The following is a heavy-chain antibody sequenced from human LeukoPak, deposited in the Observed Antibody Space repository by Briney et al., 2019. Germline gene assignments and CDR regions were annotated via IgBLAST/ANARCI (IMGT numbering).Heavy chain of an antibody. CDR1: GYTFTSYY. Sequence: ASVKVSCKASGYTFTSYYMHWVRQAPGQGLEWMGIIYPSGGSTSYAQKFQGRVTMTRDMSTSTVYMELSSLRSEDTAVYYCARGVYYYGSGSYPYYYYYYMDVWGKGTTVTVSS. V-gene: IGHV1-46*01. J-gene: IGHJ6*03. CDR3: ARGVYYYGSGSYPYYYYYYMDV. D-gene: IGHD3-10*01. CDR2: IYPSGGST.